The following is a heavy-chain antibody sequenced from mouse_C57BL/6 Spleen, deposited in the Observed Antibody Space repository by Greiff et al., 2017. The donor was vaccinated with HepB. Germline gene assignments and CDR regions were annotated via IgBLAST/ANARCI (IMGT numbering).Heavy chain of an antibody. Sequence: VKLQESGAELVKPGASVKLSCKASGYTFTSYWMQWVKQRPGQGLEWIGEIDPSDSYTNYNQKFKGKATLTVDTSSSTAYMQLSSLTSEDSAVYYRASAYGYDGYFDVWGTGTTVTVSS. J-gene: IGHJ1*03. V-gene: IGHV1-50*01. CDR2: IDPSDSYT. CDR3: ASAYGYDGYFDV. D-gene: IGHD2-2*01. CDR1: GYTFTSYW.